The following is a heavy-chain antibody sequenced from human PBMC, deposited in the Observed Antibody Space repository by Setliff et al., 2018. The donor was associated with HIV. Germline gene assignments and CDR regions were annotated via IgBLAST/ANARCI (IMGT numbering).Heavy chain of an antibody. CDR2: IYYSGST. Sequence: SETLSLTCTVYGGSFSNYYTNWIRQPPGKGLEWIGYIYYSGSTYYNPSLKSRVTISVDTSKNQFSLKLSSVTAADTAVYYCARAPNIARNRWPYSSSAELHFDYWGQGTLVTVSS. CDR1: GGSFSNYY. D-gene: IGHD6-13*01. J-gene: IGHJ4*02. V-gene: IGHV4-30-4*08. CDR3: ARAPNIARNRWPYSSSAELHFDY.